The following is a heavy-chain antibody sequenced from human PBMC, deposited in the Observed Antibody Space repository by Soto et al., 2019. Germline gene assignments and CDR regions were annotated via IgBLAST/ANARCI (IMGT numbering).Heavy chain of an antibody. Sequence: SVKVSWKAPGFSLSSSTIQWVRQARGQRLEWIGWIVVGSGKTNYAQKFQERVTITRNLLTSTAYMELSSLRSEDTAVYYCAALYYFDSSGYSDWGQGTLVTVSS. J-gene: IGHJ4*02. D-gene: IGHD3-22*01. CDR1: GFSLSSST. V-gene: IGHV1-58*02. CDR2: IVVGSGKT. CDR3: AALYYFDSSGYSD.